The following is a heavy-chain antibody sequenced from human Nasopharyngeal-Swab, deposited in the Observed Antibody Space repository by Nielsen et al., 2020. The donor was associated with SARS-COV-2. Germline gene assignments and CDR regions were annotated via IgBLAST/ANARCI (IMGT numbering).Heavy chain of an antibody. D-gene: IGHD6-19*01. V-gene: IGHV3-9*01. Sequence: GGSLRLSCAASGFTFDDYAMHWVRQAPGKGLEWVSGISWNSGSIGYADSVKGRFTISRDNAKNSLYLQMNSLRAEDTALYYCAKDNGAGPFDYWGQGTLVTVSS. CDR2: ISWNSGSI. CDR3: AKDNGAGPFDY. CDR1: GFTFDDYA. J-gene: IGHJ4*02.